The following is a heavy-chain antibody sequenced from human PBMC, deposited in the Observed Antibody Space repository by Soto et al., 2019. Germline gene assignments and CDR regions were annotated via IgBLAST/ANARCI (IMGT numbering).Heavy chain of an antibody. CDR1: GFTFSVDG. CDR3: ARGGLEPFDY. D-gene: IGHD1-1*01. V-gene: IGHV3-74*01. J-gene: IGHJ4*02. CDR2: INKARSYK. Sequence: TLSCPTSGFTFSVDGMHWVRLAPGKGVVWVYRINKARSYKNDADFVEGRFTSSRDDARIELYLQMHRLRAEGTAVYYCARGGLEPFDYLGQGA.